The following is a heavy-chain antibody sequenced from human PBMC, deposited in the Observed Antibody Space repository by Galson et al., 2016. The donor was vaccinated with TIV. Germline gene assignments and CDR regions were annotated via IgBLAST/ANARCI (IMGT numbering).Heavy chain of an antibody. D-gene: IGHD4-23*01. Sequence: SLRLSCAASGFIFDDYAMHWVRHVPGKGLEWVSSISWDSGRTHYADSVKGRFTISRDNAKNFLYLRMNGLRAEDTALYYCVKDAKGGNSPYYYYGMDVWGQGTTVTVS. CDR3: VKDAKGGNSPYYYYGMDV. V-gene: IGHV3-9*01. CDR2: ISWDSGRT. J-gene: IGHJ6*02. CDR1: GFIFDDYA.